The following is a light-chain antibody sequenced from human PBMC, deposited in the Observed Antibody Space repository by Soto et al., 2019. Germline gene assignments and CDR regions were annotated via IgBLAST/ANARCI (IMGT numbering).Light chain of an antibody. CDR1: QSVSSSY. V-gene: IGKV3-20*01. CDR2: GAS. CDR3: QQYGSSPRT. Sequence: ETVLTQSPGTLSLSPGERATLSCRASQSVSSSYLAWYQQKPGQAPRLLIYGASSRATGIPDRFSGSGSGIDFTLTISRLEPEDFAVYYCQQYGSSPRTFGQGTKVDI. J-gene: IGKJ1*01.